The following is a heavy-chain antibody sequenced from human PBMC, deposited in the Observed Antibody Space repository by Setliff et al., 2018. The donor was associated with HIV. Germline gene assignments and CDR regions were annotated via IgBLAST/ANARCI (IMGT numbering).Heavy chain of an antibody. CDR3: ARAMGANWSYYYYMDV. D-gene: IGHD1-26*01. V-gene: IGHV4-59*02. Sequence: PSETLSLTCAVSGGSVSSYHWTWIRQPPGKGLGWIGYLYYSGGTYYNPSLKSRVTISIDTSKKQLSLKLNSVTAADTAVYYCARAMGANWSYYYYMDVWGKGTTVTVSS. CDR1: GGSVSSYH. CDR2: LYYSGGT. J-gene: IGHJ6*03.